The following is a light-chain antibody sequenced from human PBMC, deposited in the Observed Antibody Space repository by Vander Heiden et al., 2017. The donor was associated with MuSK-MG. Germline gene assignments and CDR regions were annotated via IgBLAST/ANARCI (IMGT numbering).Light chain of an antibody. J-gene: IGKJ5*01. V-gene: IGKV3-11*01. Sequence: DIVLTQSPATLSLSPGERATLSCRASQSVGTYLAWFQQKPGQAPRLLIYDASNRAAGIPARFSGSGSGTDFTLTISSLEPEDFAVYYCQQRYIWPPITFGQGTRLEIK. CDR2: DAS. CDR3: QQRYIWPPIT. CDR1: QSVGTY.